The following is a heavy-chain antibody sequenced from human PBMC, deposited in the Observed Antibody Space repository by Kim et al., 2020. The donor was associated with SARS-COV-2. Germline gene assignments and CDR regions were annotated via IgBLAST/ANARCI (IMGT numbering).Heavy chain of an antibody. CDR3: ASYYSSSWYGEYFDY. V-gene: IGHV3-48*02. CDR1: GFTFSSYS. J-gene: IGHJ4*02. Sequence: GGSLRLSCAASGFTFSSYSMNWVRQAPGKGLEWVSYISSSSSTIYYADSVKGRFTISRDNAKNSLYLQMNSLRDEDTAVYYCASYYSSSWYGEYFDYWGQGTLVTVSS. CDR2: ISSSSSTI. D-gene: IGHD6-13*01.